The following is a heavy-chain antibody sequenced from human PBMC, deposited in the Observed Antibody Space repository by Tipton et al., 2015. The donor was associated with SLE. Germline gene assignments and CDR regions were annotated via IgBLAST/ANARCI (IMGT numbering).Heavy chain of an antibody. Sequence: TLSLTCSVSGDSIRNDNYYWGWIRQPPGKGLEYIGSIYYNGSPYHNPSLKSRVTISVDTSKNQFSLRLNSVTAADTAVYYCARSVQLLGNFYYGMDVWGQGTTVTVSS. CDR1: GDSIRNDNYY. V-gene: IGHV4-39*07. CDR3: ARSVQLLGNFYYGMDV. D-gene: IGHD1-1*01. CDR2: IYYNGSP. J-gene: IGHJ6*02.